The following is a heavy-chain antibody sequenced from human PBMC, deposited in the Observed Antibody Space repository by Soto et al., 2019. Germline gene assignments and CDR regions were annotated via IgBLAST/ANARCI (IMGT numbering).Heavy chain of an antibody. CDR2: IYSSGST. CDR1: GGSISSGDYY. D-gene: IGHD5-18*01. J-gene: IGHJ4*02. V-gene: IGHV4-61*08. CDR3: ARDHPHSYGVYYFEY. Sequence: SETLSLTCTVSGGSISSGDYYWSWIRQHPGKGLEWIGYIYSSGSTHYNPSLQNRVTISIDTSKNQVSLKVNSVTAADTAVYYCARDHPHSYGVYYFEYWGQGTPVTVSS.